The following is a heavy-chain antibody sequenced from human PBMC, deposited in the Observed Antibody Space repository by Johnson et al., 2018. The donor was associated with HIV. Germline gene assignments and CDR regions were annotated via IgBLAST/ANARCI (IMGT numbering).Heavy chain of an antibody. CDR1: GFTFSSYA. V-gene: IGHV3-64*01. CDR3: AKRYGDGTRGAFAL. J-gene: IGHJ3*01. Sequence: VQLVESGGGLVQPGGSLRLSCAASGFTFSSYAMHWVRQAPGKGLESVSAISSNGGSTYYANSVKGRFTISRDNSKNTLYLQMNRLRAEDTALYYCAKRYGDGTRGAFALWGQGTMVTVSS. D-gene: IGHD2-2*01. CDR2: ISSNGGST.